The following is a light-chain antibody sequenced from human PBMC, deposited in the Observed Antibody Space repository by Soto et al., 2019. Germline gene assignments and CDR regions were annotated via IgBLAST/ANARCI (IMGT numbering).Light chain of an antibody. CDR2: DTS. J-gene: IGKJ4*01. CDR1: QSVNNN. V-gene: IGKV3-15*01. Sequence: EVVMTQSPALLSVSPGERVTLSCRASQSVNNNLAWYQQQPGQAPRLLIYDTSSRATGVPARFSGSGSGTEFTLTISSLKAEDFAVYYCQQYNDRPPLTFGVGTKVEI. CDR3: QQYNDRPPLT.